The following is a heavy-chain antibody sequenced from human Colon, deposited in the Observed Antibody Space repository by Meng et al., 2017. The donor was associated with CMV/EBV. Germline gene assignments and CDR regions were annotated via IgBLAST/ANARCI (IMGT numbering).Heavy chain of an antibody. Sequence: SVKVSCKASGGTFTSYTFSWVRQAPGQGLEWMGRVIPITDITNYAQKFQGRLTITADKSTNIAFMELSSLRSEDTAVYYCARAARSGSHAVFYSLDLWGQGTTVTVSS. D-gene: IGHD1-26*01. V-gene: IGHV1-69*02. CDR1: GGTFTSYT. CDR3: ARAARSGSHAVFYSLDL. J-gene: IGHJ6*02. CDR2: VIPITDIT.